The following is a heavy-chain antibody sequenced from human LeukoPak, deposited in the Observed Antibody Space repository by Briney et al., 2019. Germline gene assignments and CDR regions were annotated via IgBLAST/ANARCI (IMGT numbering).Heavy chain of an antibody. D-gene: IGHD5-18*01. CDR1: GGSISSSNW. CDR2: IYHSGST. CDR3: ARGGYSYGSFRLYFDY. J-gene: IGHJ4*02. Sequence: PSETLSLTCAVSGGSISSSNWWSWVRRPPGKGLEWIGEIYHSGSTNYNPSLKSRVTISVDKSKNQFSLKLNSVTAADTAVYYCARGGYSYGSFRLYFDYWGQGTLVTVSS. V-gene: IGHV4-4*02.